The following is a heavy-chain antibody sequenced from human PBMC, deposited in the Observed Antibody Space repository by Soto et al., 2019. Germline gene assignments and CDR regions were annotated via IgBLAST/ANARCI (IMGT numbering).Heavy chain of an antibody. D-gene: IGHD1-26*01. CDR2: ITSGSSTI. CDR1: GFSVSNNY. Sequence: PGGSLRLSCVVSGFSVSNNYMSWVRQAPGKGLEWVAHITSGSSTIYYADYVKGRFTISRDNAKNSLYLQMNSLRGEDTAVYYCATGSYGGNPWGQGTLVTVSS. V-gene: IGHV3-48*01. CDR3: ATGSYGGNP. J-gene: IGHJ4*02.